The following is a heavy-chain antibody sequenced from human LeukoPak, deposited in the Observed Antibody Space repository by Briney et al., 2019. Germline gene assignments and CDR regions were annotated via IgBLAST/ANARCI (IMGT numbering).Heavy chain of an antibody. Sequence: PGGSLRLSCAASGFTFSNAWMSWVRQAPGKELEWISYISSNSKYTKYADSVKGRFTISRDNAKKSLYLQMNSLRAEDTAVYYCARDNGNKYYFDYWGQGTLVTVSS. CDR1: GFTFSNAW. CDR3: ARDNGNKYYFDY. CDR2: ISSNSKYT. V-gene: IGHV3-11*05. D-gene: IGHD2-8*01. J-gene: IGHJ4*02.